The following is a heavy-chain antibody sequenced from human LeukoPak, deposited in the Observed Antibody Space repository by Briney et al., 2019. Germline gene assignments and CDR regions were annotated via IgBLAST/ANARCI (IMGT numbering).Heavy chain of an antibody. V-gene: IGHV1-18*01. CDR3: AREGYYGSGSYYGYYYGMDV. D-gene: IGHD3-10*01. CDR1: GYTFTSYG. CDR2: ISAYNGNT. Sequence: ASVKVSCKASGYTFTSYGISWVRQAPGQGLEWMGWISAYNGNTNYAQKLQGRVTMTTDTSTSTAYMELRSLRSDDTAVYYCAREGYYGSGSYYGYYYGMDVRGQGTTVTVSS. J-gene: IGHJ6*02.